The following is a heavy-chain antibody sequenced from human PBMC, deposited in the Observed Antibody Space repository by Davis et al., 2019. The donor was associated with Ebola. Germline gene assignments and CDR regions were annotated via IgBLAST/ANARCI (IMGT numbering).Heavy chain of an antibody. CDR3: ARAYPDGYYFDY. D-gene: IGHD5-24*01. J-gene: IGHJ4*02. CDR1: GYTFTSYY. Sequence: ASVKVSCKASGYTFTSYYMHWVRQAPGQGLEWMGIINPSGGSTSYAQKFQGRITMTRDTSTSTVYMELSSLRSEDTAVYYCARAYPDGYYFDYWGQGTLVTVSS. V-gene: IGHV1-46*01. CDR2: INPSGGST.